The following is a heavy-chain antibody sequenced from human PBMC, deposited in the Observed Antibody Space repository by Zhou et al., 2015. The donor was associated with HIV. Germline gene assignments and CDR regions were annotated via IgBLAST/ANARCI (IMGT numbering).Heavy chain of an antibody. CDR2: IKQDGSDK. Sequence: VQLVESGGGVVQPGRSLRLSCAASGFTFSSYGMHWVRQAPGRGLEWVASIKQDGSDKYYVDSVKGRFTISRDNAKNSVYLQMNSLRAEDTAMYYCARDRRLNGFDIWGQGTMVTVS. V-gene: IGHV3-7*01. CDR3: ARDRRLNGFDI. CDR1: GFTFSSYG. J-gene: IGHJ3*02. D-gene: IGHD5-12*01.